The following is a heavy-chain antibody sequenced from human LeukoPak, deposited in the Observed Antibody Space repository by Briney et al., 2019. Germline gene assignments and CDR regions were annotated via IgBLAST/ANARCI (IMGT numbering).Heavy chain of an antibody. CDR1: GFTFSSYG. V-gene: IGHV3-30*02. Sequence: SGGSLRLSCAASGFTFSSYGMHWVRQAPGKGLEWVAFIRYDGSNKYYADSVKGRFTISRDNSKNTLYLQMNSLRAEDTAVYYCAKDRGEYDFWSGYLDWGQGTLVTVSS. J-gene: IGHJ4*02. D-gene: IGHD3-3*01. CDR3: AKDRGEYDFWSGYLD. CDR2: IRYDGSNK.